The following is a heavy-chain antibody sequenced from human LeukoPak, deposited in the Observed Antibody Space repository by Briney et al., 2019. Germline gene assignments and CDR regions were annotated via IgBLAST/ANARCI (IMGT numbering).Heavy chain of an antibody. D-gene: IGHD5-24*01. J-gene: IGHJ4*02. Sequence: GGSLRLSCAASGFAFSTYWNHWVRQAPGKGLVWFSRISSDGSRTDYADSVKGRFTISRDNAKNTVYLQMNSLRVEDTAVYYCGRDTGYGYNSYFDYWGQGTLVTVSS. V-gene: IGHV3-74*01. CDR1: GFAFSTYW. CDR3: GRDTGYGYNSYFDY. CDR2: ISSDGSRT.